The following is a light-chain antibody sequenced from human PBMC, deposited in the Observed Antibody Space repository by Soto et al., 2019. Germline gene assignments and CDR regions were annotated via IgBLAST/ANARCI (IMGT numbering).Light chain of an antibody. CDR2: GAF. V-gene: IGKV3-20*01. CDR1: QSVSTSF. CDR3: QQYGNSIPIT. Sequence: VLRQSPGTLSLTTGERATLSCRASQSVSTSFLAWYQQKPGQAPRLLIYGAFSRATGIPDRFSGSGSGTDFTLTISRLEPEDFAIYYCQQYGNSIPITFCQGRLLEIK. J-gene: IGKJ5*01.